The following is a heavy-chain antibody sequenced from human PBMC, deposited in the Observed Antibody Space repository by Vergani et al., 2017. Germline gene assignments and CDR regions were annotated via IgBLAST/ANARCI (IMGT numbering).Heavy chain of an antibody. D-gene: IGHD3-3*01. Sequence: QVQLQQWGAGLLKPSETLSLTCAVYGGSFSGYYWSWIRPPPGKGLEWIGEINHSGSTNYNPSLKRRVTISVDTSKNQFSLELSSVTAADTAVYYCARRSDFWSGYYWGWFDPWGQGTLVTVSS. J-gene: IGHJ5*02. CDR3: ARRSDFWSGYYWGWFDP. CDR1: GGSFSGYY. V-gene: IGHV4-34*01. CDR2: INHSGST.